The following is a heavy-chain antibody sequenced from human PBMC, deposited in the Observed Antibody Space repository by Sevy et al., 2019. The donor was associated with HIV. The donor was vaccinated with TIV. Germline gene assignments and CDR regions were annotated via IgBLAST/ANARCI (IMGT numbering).Heavy chain of an antibody. D-gene: IGHD6-13*01. CDR1: GFTFSSYG. Sequence: GGSLRLSCAASGFTFSSYGMHWVRQAPGKGLEWVAVISYDGSNKYYADSVKGRFTISRDNSKNTLYLQMNSLRAEDTAVYYCARASIRRAAGTVGYFDYWGQGTLVTVSS. J-gene: IGHJ4*02. CDR2: ISYDGSNK. V-gene: IGHV3-30*03. CDR3: ARASIRRAAGTVGYFDY.